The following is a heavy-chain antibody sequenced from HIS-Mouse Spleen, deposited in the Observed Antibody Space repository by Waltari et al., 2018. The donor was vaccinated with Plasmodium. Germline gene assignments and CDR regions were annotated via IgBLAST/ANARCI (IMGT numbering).Heavy chain of an antibody. V-gene: IGHV1-2*02. CDR1: GYTFTGDY. J-gene: IGHJ4*02. CDR3: ARDLAAAGHFDY. D-gene: IGHD6-13*01. Sequence: QVQLVQSGAEVKKPGASVKVSCKASGYTFTGDYMPWVLQAPGQGLEWMGWINPNSGGTSYAQKFQGRVTMTRDTSISTAYMELSRLRSDDTAVYYCARDLAAAGHFDYWGQGTLVTVSS. CDR2: INPNSGGT.